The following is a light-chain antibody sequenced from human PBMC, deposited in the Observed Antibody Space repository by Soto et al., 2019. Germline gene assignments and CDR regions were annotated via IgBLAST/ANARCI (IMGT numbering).Light chain of an antibody. J-gene: IGKJ1*01. V-gene: IGKV1-8*01. CDR3: QQYYSYPPGT. CDR2: AAS. Sequence: AIRMTQSPSSLSASTGDRVTITCRASEGISSYLAWYQQKPGKAPKLLIYAASTLQSGVPSRFSGSGSGTDFTLTIICLQSEDFATYYCQQYYSYPPGTFGQGTKVEIK. CDR1: EGISSY.